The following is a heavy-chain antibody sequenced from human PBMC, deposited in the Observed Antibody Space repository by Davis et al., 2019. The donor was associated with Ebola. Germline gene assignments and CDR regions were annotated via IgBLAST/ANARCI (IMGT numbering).Heavy chain of an antibody. Sequence: GESPKIFCAASGFLLSGPTLHWVRQASGIGLEWVGSLRNKDNGDVTSYGASVEGRFTISRDDSKNTAYLQMNSLKTEDTAVYYCTSVPSGSQNDYWGQGTLVTVSS. CDR1: GFLLSGPT. D-gene: IGHD1-26*01. CDR2: LRNKDNGDVT. CDR3: TSVPSGSQNDY. V-gene: IGHV3-73*01. J-gene: IGHJ4*02.